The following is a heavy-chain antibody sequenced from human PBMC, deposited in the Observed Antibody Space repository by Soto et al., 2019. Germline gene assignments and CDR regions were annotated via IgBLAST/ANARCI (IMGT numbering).Heavy chain of an antibody. J-gene: IGHJ4*02. CDR3: ATGKGPYRHYDSSGTIDC. D-gene: IGHD3-22*01. Sequence: GASVKVSCKVSGYTLTELSMHWVRQAPGKGLEWMGGFDPEDGETIYAQKFQGRVTMTEDTSTDTAYMELSCLRSEDTAVYYCATGKGPYRHYDSSGTIDCWGQGTLVTVSS. V-gene: IGHV1-24*01. CDR2: FDPEDGET. CDR1: GYTLTELS.